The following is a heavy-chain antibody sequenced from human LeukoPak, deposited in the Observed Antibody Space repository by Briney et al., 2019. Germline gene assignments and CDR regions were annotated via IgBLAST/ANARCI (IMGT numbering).Heavy chain of an antibody. CDR2: IYTSGST. CDR1: GGSISSYY. CDR3: ARVAAAGTYYYYYMDV. Sequence: PSETLSLTCTVSGGSISSYYWSWIRQPAGKGLEWIGRIYTSGSTNYNPSLKSRVTMSVDTSKNQFSLKLSSVTAADTAVYYCARVAAAGTYYYYYMDVWGKGTTVTISS. D-gene: IGHD6-13*01. J-gene: IGHJ6*03. V-gene: IGHV4-4*07.